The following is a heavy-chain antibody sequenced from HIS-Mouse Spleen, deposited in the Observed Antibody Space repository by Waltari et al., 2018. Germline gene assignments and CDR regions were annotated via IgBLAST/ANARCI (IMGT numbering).Heavy chain of an antibody. CDR3: AREIPYSSSWYDWYFDL. V-gene: IGHV4-39*07. Sequence: QLQLQESGPGLVKPSETLSLTCTVSGGSISSSSYYWGWIRQPPGKGLEWNGSIYYRGRTYYNPSLKSRVTISVDTSKNQFSLKLSSVTAADTAVYYCAREIPYSSSWYDWYFDLWGRGTLVTVSS. CDR2: IYYRGRT. D-gene: IGHD6-13*01. J-gene: IGHJ2*01. CDR1: GGSISSSSYY.